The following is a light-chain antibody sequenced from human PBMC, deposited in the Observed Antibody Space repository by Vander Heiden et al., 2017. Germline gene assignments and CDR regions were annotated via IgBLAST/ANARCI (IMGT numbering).Light chain of an antibody. CDR1: SGHSSYA. CDR2: LNSDGSH. J-gene: IGLJ3*02. CDR3: QTWGTGNWV. Sequence: QLVLTQSPSASASLGASVNLTCTLSSGHSSYAIAWHQQQPEKGPRYLMKLNSDGSHSKGDGIPDRFSGSSSGAERYLTISSLQSEDEADYYCQTWGTGNWVFGGGTKLTVL. V-gene: IGLV4-69*01.